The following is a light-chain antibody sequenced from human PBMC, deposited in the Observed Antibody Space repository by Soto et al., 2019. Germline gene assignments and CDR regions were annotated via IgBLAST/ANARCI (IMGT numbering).Light chain of an antibody. V-gene: IGKV1-39*01. CDR1: QRVGSF. CDR2: AAT. CDR3: QQSYSIPVWT. Sequence: DIQMTPSPSSLSASVGGSVTINCPGRQRVGSFVNWYQQKPWKAPKLLIYAATNLEEGVPSRFSGSGSGTDFSLSVSGLQPEDFATYYCQQSYSIPVWTFGHGTKVEIK. J-gene: IGKJ1*01.